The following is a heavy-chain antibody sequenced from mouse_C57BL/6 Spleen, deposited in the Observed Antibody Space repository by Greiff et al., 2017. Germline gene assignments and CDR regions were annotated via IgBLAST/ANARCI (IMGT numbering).Heavy chain of an antibody. J-gene: IGHJ3*01. Sequence: DVKLQESGPGLVKPSQSLSLTCSVTGYSITSGYYWNWIRQFPGNKLEWMGYISYDGSNNYNPSLKNRISITRDTSKHQFFLKLNSVTTEDTATYYCARSYDYDVAYWGQGTLVTVSA. CDR1: GYSITSGYY. D-gene: IGHD2-4*01. CDR2: ISYDGSN. V-gene: IGHV3-6*01. CDR3: ARSYDYDVAY.